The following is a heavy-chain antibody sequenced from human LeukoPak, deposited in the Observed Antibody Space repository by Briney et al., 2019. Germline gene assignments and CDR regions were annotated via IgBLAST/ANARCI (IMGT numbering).Heavy chain of an antibody. CDR3: ARGVAVATTPMDY. V-gene: IGHV4-59*01. CDR1: GGSISSYY. CDR2: IYYSGST. D-gene: IGHD6-19*01. J-gene: IGHJ4*02. Sequence: SETLSLTCTVSGGSISSYYWSWIRQPPGKGLKWIGYIYYSGSTNYNPSLKSRVTISVDTSKNQFSLKLSSVTAADTAVYYCARGVAVATTPMDYWGQGTLVTVSS.